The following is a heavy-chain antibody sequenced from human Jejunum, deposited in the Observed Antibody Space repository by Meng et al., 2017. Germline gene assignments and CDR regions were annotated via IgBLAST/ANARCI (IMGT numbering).Heavy chain of an antibody. CDR3: ARTYADYPSYYFDY. CDR1: GTSISSGDYY. CDR2: IYYSGST. J-gene: IGHJ4*02. Sequence: QVQLHESGPGLVKPSGTLSLTCGVSGTSISSGDYYWSWIRQPQGKGLEWIGYIYYSGSTYYNPSLKSRVTISVDTSKNQFSLKLSSVTAADTAVYYCARTYADYPSYYFDYWGQGTLVTVSS. D-gene: IGHD4-17*01. V-gene: IGHV4-30-4*01.